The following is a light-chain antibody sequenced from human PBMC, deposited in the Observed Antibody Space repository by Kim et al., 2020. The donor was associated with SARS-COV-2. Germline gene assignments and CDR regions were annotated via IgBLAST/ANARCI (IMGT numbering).Light chain of an antibody. J-gene: IGKJ2*02. Sequence: DIQMTQSPSTLSASVGDRVTITCRASQSVNIYLAWYQHRPGKAPDLLIYDASILQSGVPSRFSGSGSGTDFTLTISGLQPDDFATYYCQEYKSNSWTFGQGTKLEI. CDR1: QSVNIY. CDR2: DAS. CDR3: QEYKSNSWT. V-gene: IGKV1-5*01.